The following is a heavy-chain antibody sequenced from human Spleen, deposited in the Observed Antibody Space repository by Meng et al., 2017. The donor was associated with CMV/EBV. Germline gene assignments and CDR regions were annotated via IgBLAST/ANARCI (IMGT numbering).Heavy chain of an antibody. CDR1: GFTVSSYA. CDR3: ARVHNFYDFWSGYYRY. J-gene: IGHJ4*02. CDR2: ISYDGSNK. Sequence: GESLKISCAASGFTVSSYAMHWVHPAPGKGLEWVAVISYDGSNKYYADSVKCRFTISRDNSKNTLFLQMNSLRGEDTAVYYCARVHNFYDFWSGYYRYWGQGTLVTVSS. D-gene: IGHD3-3*01. V-gene: IGHV3-30*14.